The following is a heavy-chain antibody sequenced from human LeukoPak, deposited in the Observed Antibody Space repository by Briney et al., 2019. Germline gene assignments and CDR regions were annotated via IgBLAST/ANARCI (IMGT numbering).Heavy chain of an antibody. CDR2: IYTSGST. CDR1: GGSISSYY. D-gene: IGHD6-13*01. J-gene: IGHJ4*02. Sequence: SETLSLTCTVSGGSISSYYWTWIRQPAGKGLEWIGRIYTSGSTNYNPSLKSRVTMSVDTSKNQFSLKLSSVTAADTAVYYCARAGRYSSSWYQFDYWGQGTLVTVSS. CDR3: ARAGRYSSSWYQFDY. V-gene: IGHV4-4*07.